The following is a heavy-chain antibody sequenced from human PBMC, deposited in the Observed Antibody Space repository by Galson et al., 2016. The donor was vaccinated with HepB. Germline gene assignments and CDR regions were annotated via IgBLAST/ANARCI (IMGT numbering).Heavy chain of an antibody. D-gene: IGHD1-7*01. CDR2: ISFDGNDK. V-gene: IGHV3-30*03. CDR1: GINSRIYG. J-gene: IGHJ4*02. Sequence: SLRLSCAASGINSRIYGMHWVRQAPGRGLEWVAFISFDGNDKYYIDSVKGRFTISRDNSQNTLYLQMNTLRAEDTAVYYCATPRIGTATGPFDYWGQGTLVTVSS. CDR3: ATPRIGTATGPFDY.